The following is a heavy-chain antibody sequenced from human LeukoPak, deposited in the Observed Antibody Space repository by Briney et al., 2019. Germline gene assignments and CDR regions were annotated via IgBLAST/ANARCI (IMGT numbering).Heavy chain of an antibody. CDR3: ARVSEGSYRH. Sequence: PSETLSLTCTVSGGSISSSSYYWGWIRQPPAKGLEWIASIYYSGSSYYNPSLKSRVTISVDTSKNQFSLKLSSVTAADTAVYYCARVSEGSYRHWGQGTLVTVSS. V-gene: IGHV4-39*07. D-gene: IGHD3-16*02. J-gene: IGHJ4*02. CDR2: IYYSGSS. CDR1: GGSISSSSYY.